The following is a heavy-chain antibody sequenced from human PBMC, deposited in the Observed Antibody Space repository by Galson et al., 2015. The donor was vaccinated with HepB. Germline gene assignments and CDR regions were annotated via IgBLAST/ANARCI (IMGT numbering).Heavy chain of an antibody. V-gene: IGHV1-46*01. J-gene: IGHJ4*02. CDR2: INTSGGST. CDR3: ARDLFGIAAYLFDY. Sequence: PVKVSGKASGYTFTSYYMNWVRQAPGEWLEWIVIINTSGGSTSYAQKFQGRVTMTQDTSTSTVYMELSSLRSEDTAVYYCARDLFGIAAYLFDYWGQGTLVTVSS. D-gene: IGHD6-13*01. CDR1: GYTFTSYY.